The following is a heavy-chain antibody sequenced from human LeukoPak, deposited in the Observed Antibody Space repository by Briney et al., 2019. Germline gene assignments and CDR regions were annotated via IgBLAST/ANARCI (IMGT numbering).Heavy chain of an antibody. CDR3: ARVVGNTNFDS. Sequence: PSGTLSLTCGVSGASISGTDWWSWVRQPPGKGLEWIGEIYHTGSTNYNPSLESRVTISVDKSKSHFSLKVTSVTAADTAIYYCARVVGNTNFDSWGQGALVTVSS. CDR2: IYHTGST. V-gene: IGHV4-4*02. CDR1: GASISGTDW. D-gene: IGHD2-21*01. J-gene: IGHJ4*02.